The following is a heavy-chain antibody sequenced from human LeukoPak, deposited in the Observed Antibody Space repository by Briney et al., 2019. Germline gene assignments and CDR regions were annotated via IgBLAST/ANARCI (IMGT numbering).Heavy chain of an antibody. J-gene: IGHJ4*02. CDR1: GFTFSSYA. CDR3: AKVPYYDILTGYYSNFDY. CDR2: ISGSGGST. Sequence: GGSLRLSCAASGFTFSSYAMSWVRQAPGKGLEWVSAISGSGGSTYYADSVKGRFTISRDNSKNTLYLQMNSLRAEDTAVYYCAKVPYYDILTGYYSNFDYWGQGTLVTVSS. V-gene: IGHV3-23*01. D-gene: IGHD3-9*01.